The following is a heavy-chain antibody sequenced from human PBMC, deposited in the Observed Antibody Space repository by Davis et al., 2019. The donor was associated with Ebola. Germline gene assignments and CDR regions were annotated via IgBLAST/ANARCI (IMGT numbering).Heavy chain of an antibody. V-gene: IGHV3-7*01. CDR1: GFTFSSYW. J-gene: IGHJ5*02. CDR2: IKQDGSEK. CDR3: ARALFRQWLVPRFDP. D-gene: IGHD6-19*01. Sequence: GESLKISCAASGFTFSSYWMSWVRQAPGKGLEWVANIKQDGSEKYYVDSVKGRFTISRDNAKNSLYLQMNSLRAEDTAVYYCARALFRQWLVPRFDPWGQGTLVTVSS.